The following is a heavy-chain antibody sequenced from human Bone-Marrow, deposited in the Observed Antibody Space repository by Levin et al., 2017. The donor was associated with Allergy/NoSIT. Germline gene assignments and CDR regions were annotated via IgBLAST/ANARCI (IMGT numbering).Heavy chain of an antibody. CDR2: IRSKAYGGTT. V-gene: IGHV3-49*03. CDR1: GFTFGDYA. CDR3: TRKVGEANDWYFDL. Sequence: PGGSLRLSCTASGFTFGDYAMSWFRQAPGKGLEWVGFIRSKAYGGTTEYAASVKGRFTISRDDSKSIAYLQMNSLKTEDTAVYYCTRKVGEANDWYFDLWGRGTLVTVSS. D-gene: IGHD4/OR15-4a*01. J-gene: IGHJ2*01.